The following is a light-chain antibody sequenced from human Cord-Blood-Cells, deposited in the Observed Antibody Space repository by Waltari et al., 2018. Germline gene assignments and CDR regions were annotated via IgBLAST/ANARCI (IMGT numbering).Light chain of an antibody. CDR3: SSYTSSSTLV. CDR2: EVS. V-gene: IGLV2-14*01. CDR1: SSDVGGYNY. Sequence: QSALTQPASVSGSPGPSITIPCTGTSSDVGGYNYVSWYQQHPGKAPKLMIYEVSNRPSGVSNRFSGSKSGNTASLTISGLQAEDEVDYYCSSYTSSSTLVFGTGTKVTVL. J-gene: IGLJ1*01.